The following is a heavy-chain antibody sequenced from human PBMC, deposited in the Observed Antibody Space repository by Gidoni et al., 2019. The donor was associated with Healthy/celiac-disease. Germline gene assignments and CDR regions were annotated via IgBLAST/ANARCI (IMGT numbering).Heavy chain of an antibody. CDR1: GGTFTSYA. Sequence: QVQLVQSGAEVTKPGSSVKVSCQASGGTFTSYAISWVRQAPGQGLEWMGGIIPIFGTANYAQKFQGRVTITADKSTSTAYMELSSLRSEDTAVHYCARGLYDYVWGSYRYTFDYWGQGTLVTVSS. CDR2: IIPIFGTA. V-gene: IGHV1-69*06. CDR3: ARGLYDYVWGSYRYTFDY. J-gene: IGHJ4*02. D-gene: IGHD3-16*02.